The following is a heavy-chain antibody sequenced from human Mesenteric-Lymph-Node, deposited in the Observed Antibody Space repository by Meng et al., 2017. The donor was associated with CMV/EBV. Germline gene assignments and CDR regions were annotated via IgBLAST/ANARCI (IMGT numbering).Heavy chain of an antibody. CDR1: GYTFIDYY. D-gene: IGHD3-9*01. J-gene: IGHJ4*02. Sequence: QVQLVQSGTEVKKPGASVMVSCKAFGYTFIDYYINWVRQPPGQGLERMGRINPKTGGRSYAQNFQGRVTMTRDTSINTAYMEVNRLNSDDTAMYYCARDRDTDWYSPFDYWGPGTLVTVSS. CDR3: ARDRDTDWYSPFDY. V-gene: IGHV1-2*06. CDR2: INPKTGGR.